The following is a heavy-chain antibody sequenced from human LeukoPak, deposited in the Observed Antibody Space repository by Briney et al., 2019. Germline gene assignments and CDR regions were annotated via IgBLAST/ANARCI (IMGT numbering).Heavy chain of an antibody. J-gene: IGHJ3*02. Sequence: GGSLRLSCAASGFTFSSYAMSWVRQAPGKGLEWVSAISGSGGSTYYADSVKGRFTISRDNSKNTLYLQMNSLRAEDTAVYYCAKGSGRYGYIFSDAFDIWGQGTMVTVFS. CDR2: ISGSGGST. V-gene: IGHV3-23*01. CDR3: AKGSGRYGYIFSDAFDI. CDR1: GFTFSSYA. D-gene: IGHD5-18*01.